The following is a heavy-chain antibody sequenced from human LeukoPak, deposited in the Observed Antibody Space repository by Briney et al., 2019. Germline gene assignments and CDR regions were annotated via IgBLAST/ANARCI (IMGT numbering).Heavy chain of an antibody. CDR2: IIPIFGTA. J-gene: IGHJ4*02. D-gene: IGHD4-17*01. V-gene: IGHV1-69*13. CDR1: GGTFSSYA. CDR3: ATPRQYGDYVLGSFDY. Sequence: SVKVSCKASGGTFSSYAISWVRQAPGQGLEWMGGIIPIFGTANYAQKFQGRVTITADESTSTAYMELSSLRSEDTAVYYCATPRQYGDYVLGSFDYWGQGTLVTVSS.